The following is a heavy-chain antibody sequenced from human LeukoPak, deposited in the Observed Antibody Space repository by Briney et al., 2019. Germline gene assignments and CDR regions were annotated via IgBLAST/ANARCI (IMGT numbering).Heavy chain of an antibody. CDR3: ARVDSYANIFDY. J-gene: IGHJ4*02. D-gene: IGHD5-18*01. V-gene: IGHV3-72*01. CDR2: SRNKANSYTT. CDR1: GFTFSDYY. Sequence: GGSLRLSRAASGFTFSDYYIDWVRQAPGKGLEWVGRSRNKANSYTTQYAASVKGRFTISRDGSKNSLYLQMNSLKTEDTAVYYCARVDSYANIFDYWGQGTLVTVSS.